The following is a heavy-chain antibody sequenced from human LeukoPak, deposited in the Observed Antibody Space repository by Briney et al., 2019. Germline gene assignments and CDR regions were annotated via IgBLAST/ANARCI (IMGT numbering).Heavy chain of an antibody. V-gene: IGHV4-34*01. CDR2: INHSGST. J-gene: IGHJ1*01. D-gene: IGHD1-14*01. CDR1: GGSFSGYY. CDR3: AREEPTERYFQH. Sequence: PSETLSLTCAVYGGSFSGYYWSWIRQPPGKGLEWIGEINHSGSTNYNPSLKSRVTMSVDTSKNQFSLKLTSVTAADTAVYYCAREEPTERYFQHWGQGTLVTVSS.